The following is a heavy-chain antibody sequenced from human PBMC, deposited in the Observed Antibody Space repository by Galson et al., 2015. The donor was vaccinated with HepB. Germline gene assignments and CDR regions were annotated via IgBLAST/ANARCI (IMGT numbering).Heavy chain of an antibody. Sequence: SLRLSCAASGFTFSSYGMHWVRQAPGKGLEWVAVISYDGSNKYYADSVKGRFTISRGNSKNTLYLQMNSLRAEDAAVYYCAKVGADIVVVVAAGRGGPLDLWGRGTLVTVSS. CDR2: ISYDGSNK. V-gene: IGHV3-30*18. J-gene: IGHJ2*01. D-gene: IGHD2-15*01. CDR1: GFTFSSYG. CDR3: AKVGADIVVVVAAGRGGPLDL.